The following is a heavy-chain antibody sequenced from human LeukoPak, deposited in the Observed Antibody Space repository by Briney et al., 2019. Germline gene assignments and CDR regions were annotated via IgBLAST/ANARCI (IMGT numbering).Heavy chain of an antibody. CDR3: ARDSLTDYGGDSAPDY. J-gene: IGHJ4*02. V-gene: IGHV1-69*13. CDR2: IIPIFGTA. D-gene: IGHD4-23*01. Sequence: GASVKVSCKASGGTFSSYAISWVRQAPGQGLEWMGGIIPIFGTANYAQKFQGRVTITADESTSTAYMELSSLRSEDTAVYYCARDSLTDYGGDSAPDYWGQGTLVTVSS. CDR1: GGTFSSYA.